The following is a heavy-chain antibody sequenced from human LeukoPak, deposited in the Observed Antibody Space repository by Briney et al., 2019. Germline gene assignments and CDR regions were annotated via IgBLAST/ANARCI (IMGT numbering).Heavy chain of an antibody. CDR2: INHSGST. V-gene: IGHV4-34*01. CDR1: GGSFSGYY. CDR3: AGLRGSGCWFDP. J-gene: IGHJ5*02. Sequence: PSETLSLTCAVYGGSFSGYYWSWIRQPPGKGLEWIGEINHSGSTNYNPSLKSRVTISVDTSKNQFSLKLSSVTAADTAVYYCAGLRGSGCWFDPWGQGTLVTVSS.